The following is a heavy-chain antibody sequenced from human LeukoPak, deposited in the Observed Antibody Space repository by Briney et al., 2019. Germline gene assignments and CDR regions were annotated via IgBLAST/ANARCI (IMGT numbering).Heavy chain of an antibody. J-gene: IGHJ3*02. D-gene: IGHD3-10*01. CDR3: ARDHYYGSGSYSAFDI. V-gene: IGHV4-59*01. Sequence: SETLSLTCTVSGGSISSYYWSWIRQPPGKGLEWIGYIYYSGSTNYNPSLKSRVTISVDTSKNQFSLKLSSVTAADTAVYYCARDHYYGSGSYSAFDIWGQGTMVTVSS. CDR1: GGSISSYY. CDR2: IYYSGST.